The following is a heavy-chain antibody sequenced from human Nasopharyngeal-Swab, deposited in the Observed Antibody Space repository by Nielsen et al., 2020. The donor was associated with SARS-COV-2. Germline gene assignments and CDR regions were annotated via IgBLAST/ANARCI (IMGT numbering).Heavy chain of an antibody. D-gene: IGHD2-15*01. CDR1: EFTFSSYA. CDR3: ARERVAWIVVVVAGREFDP. J-gene: IGHJ5*02. V-gene: IGHV3-30-3*01. Sequence: GGSLRLSCAASEFTFSSYAMHWVRQAPGKALEWVAVISYDGSNKYYADSVKGRFTISRDNSKNTLYLQMNSLRAEDTAVYYCARERVAWIVVVVAGREFDPWGQGTLVTVSS. CDR2: ISYDGSNK.